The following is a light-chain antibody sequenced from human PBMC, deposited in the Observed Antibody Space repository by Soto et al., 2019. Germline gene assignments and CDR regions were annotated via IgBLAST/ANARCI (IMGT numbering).Light chain of an antibody. CDR1: SSDIGAGYD. V-gene: IGLV1-40*01. CDR2: SNI. J-gene: IGLJ3*02. CDR3: QSYDSSLGGSKGV. Sequence: QSVLTQPPSMSGAPGQRVTISCTGSSSDIGAGYDVHWYQQFPGTAPKLLIYSNINRASGVPDRLSGSKSGTSASLAITGLQAEDEADYYCQSYDSSLGGSKGVFGGGTKLTVL.